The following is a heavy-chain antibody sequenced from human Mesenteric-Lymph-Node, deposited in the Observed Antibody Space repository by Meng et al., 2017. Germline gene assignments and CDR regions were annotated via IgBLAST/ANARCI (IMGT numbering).Heavy chain of an antibody. CDR1: GFTFNRHD. CDR2: IGPGGET. J-gene: IGHJ4*02. Sequence: GESLKISCAASGFTFNRHDMHWVRQGTGKGLEWVSTIGPGGETYYSASVKGRFTISRENGKNSLFLQMHSLRAEDTAVYYCAKDQMTTVTTGDYWGQGTLVTVSS. V-gene: IGHV3-13*01. D-gene: IGHD4-11*01. CDR3: AKDQMTTVTTGDY.